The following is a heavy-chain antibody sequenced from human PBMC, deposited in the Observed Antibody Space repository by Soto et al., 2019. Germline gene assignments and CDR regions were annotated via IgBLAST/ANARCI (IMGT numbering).Heavy chain of an antibody. J-gene: IGHJ4*02. CDR3: ARGERRGPSPTPDY. D-gene: IGHD1-1*01. Sequence: QVQLVQSGAEVKKPESSVKVSCKASGGTFSSYTISWVRQAPGQGLEWMGRIIPILGIANYAQKFQGRVTITADKSTSTAYMELSSLRSEDTAVYYCARGERRGPSPTPDYWGQGTLVTVSS. CDR1: GGTFSSYT. CDR2: IIPILGIA. V-gene: IGHV1-69*02.